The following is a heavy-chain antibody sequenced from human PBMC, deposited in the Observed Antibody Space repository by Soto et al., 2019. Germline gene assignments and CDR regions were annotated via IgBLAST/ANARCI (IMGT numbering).Heavy chain of an antibody. CDR1: GGSISSGGYY. CDR2: IYYSGST. V-gene: IGHV4-31*03. CDR3: ARAAADPDYYYYYYGMDV. J-gene: IGHJ6*02. D-gene: IGHD6-25*01. Sequence: SETLSLTCTVSGGSISSGGYYWSWIRQHPGKGLEWIGYIYYSGSTYYNPSLKSRVTISVDTSKNQFSLKLSSVTAADTAVYYCARAAADPDYYYYYYGMDVWGQGTTVTVSS.